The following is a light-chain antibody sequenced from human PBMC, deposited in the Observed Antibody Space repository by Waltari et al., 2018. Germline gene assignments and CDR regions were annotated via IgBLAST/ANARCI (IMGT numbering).Light chain of an antibody. V-gene: IGLV2-14*03. J-gene: IGLJ3*02. CDR3: SSYTSSTTLRV. CDR2: DVT. Sequence: QSALTQPASVSGSPGQSVTISCTGTSSDVGAYNHVSWYHQHPGKAPKLIIYDVTNRPSGVSDRFSGSKSGNTASLTISGLQAEDEADFYCSSYTSSTTLRVFGGGTKLTVL. CDR1: SSDVGAYNH.